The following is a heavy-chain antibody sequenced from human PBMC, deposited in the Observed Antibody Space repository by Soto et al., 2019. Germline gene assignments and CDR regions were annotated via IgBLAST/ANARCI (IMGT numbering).Heavy chain of an antibody. CDR2: ISYDGSNK. D-gene: IGHD3-22*01. J-gene: IGHJ4*02. V-gene: IGHV3-30*03. CDR3: ARLEAGSYDSSGYSLVDN. Sequence: GGSLRLSCAASGLTFSSYGMHWVRQAPGKGLEWVAVISYDGSNKYYADSVKGRFTISRDNAKNALYLQMNSLRAEDTAVYYRARLEAGSYDSSGYSLVDNWGQGTLVTASS. CDR1: GLTFSSYG.